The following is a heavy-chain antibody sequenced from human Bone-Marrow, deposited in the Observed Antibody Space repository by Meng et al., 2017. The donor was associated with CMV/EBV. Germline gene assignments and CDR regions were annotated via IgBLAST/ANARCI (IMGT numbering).Heavy chain of an antibody. Sequence: SETLSLTCTVSGGSISSSSYYWGWIRQPPGKGLEWIGSIYYSGSTYYNPSLKSRVTISVDTSKNQFSLKLSSVTAADTAVYYCARDLKDVWSGYFQGAWFDPWGKGTLVTVSS. J-gene: IGHJ5*02. CDR2: IYYSGST. V-gene: IGHV4-39*07. CDR3: ARDLKDVWSGYFQGAWFDP. D-gene: IGHD3-3*01. CDR1: GGSISSSSYY.